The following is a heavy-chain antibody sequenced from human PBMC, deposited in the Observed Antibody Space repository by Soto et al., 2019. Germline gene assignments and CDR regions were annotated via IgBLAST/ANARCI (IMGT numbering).Heavy chain of an antibody. D-gene: IGHD2-2*02. J-gene: IGHJ5*02. CDR1: GYSFTSYW. CDR3: ARHNCSSNSCYRNWFDP. Sequence: GESLDPSCNGSGYSFTSYWISWVRQMPGKGLEGMGRIDPSDSYTNYSPSFQGHVTITADKSIRTAYLQWSSLKASDTAMDYCARHNCSSNSCYRNWFDPWGQGTLVTVSS. CDR2: IDPSDSYT. V-gene: IGHV5-10-1*01.